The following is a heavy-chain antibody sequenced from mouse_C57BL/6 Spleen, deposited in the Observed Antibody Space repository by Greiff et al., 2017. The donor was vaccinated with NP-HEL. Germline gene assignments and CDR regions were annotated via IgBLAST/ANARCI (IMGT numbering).Heavy chain of an antibody. CDR1: GYAFTNYL. CDR3: ARDGSSTRYFDV. V-gene: IGHV1-54*01. CDR2: INPGSGGT. Sequence: VQLQQSGAELVRPGTSVKVSCKASGYAFTNYLIEWVKQRPGQGLEWIGVINPGSGGTNYNEKFKGKATLTADKSSSTAYMQLSSLTSEDSAVYFCARDGSSTRYFDVWGTGTTVTVSS. D-gene: IGHD1-1*01. J-gene: IGHJ1*03.